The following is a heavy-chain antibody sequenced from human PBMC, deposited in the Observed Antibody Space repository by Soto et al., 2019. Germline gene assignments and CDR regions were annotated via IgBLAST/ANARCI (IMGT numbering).Heavy chain of an antibody. CDR2: FYDSGTT. CDR3: VQYYYDSSVYQGYFDY. D-gene: IGHD3-22*01. V-gene: IGHV4-59*01. J-gene: IGHJ4*02. Sequence: SETLSLTCTVSGGSISSYYWSWIRQPPGKGLEWIGNFYDSGTTNYNPSLKSRVTISVDTSKNQFSLKLSSVTAADTAVYYCVQYYYDSSVYQGYFDYWGQGTLVTVSS. CDR1: GGSISSYY.